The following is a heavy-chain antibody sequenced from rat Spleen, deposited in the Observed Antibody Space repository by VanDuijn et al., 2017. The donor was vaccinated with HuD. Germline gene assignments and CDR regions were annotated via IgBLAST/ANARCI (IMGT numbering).Heavy chain of an antibody. D-gene: IGHD1-7*01. Sequence: EVQLVESGGGLVQPGRSLKLSCVASGFTFNNYWMTWIRQAPGKGLEWVASISPSGGGTYYRDSVKGRFTVSRDNAKTTLSLQMDSLRSEDTATYYCARGPSYGSDLDYFDYWGQGVMVTVSS. CDR3: ARGPSYGSDLDYFDY. CDR2: ISPSGGGT. CDR1: GFTFNNYW. J-gene: IGHJ2*01. V-gene: IGHV5-31*01.